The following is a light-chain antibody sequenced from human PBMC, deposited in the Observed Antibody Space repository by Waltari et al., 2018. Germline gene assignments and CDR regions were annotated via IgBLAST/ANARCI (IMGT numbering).Light chain of an antibody. J-gene: IGLJ3*02. Sequence: QTVVTQEPSFSVSPGGTVTLTCGLSSGSVSTSYYPSWYQQTPGQAPRTLIYSTNTRSSGVPDRFAGSILGNQAALTITGAQADDESDYYCVLYMGGGIWVFGGGTKLTVL. CDR3: VLYMGGGIWV. CDR1: SGSVSTSYY. CDR2: STN. V-gene: IGLV8-61*01.